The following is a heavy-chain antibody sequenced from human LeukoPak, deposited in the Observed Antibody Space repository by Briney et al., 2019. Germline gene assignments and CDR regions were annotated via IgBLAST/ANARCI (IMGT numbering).Heavy chain of an antibody. D-gene: IGHD5-12*01. J-gene: IGHJ4*02. Sequence: ASVKVSCKASGYTFTGYYMHWVRQAPGQGLEWMGWINPNSGGTNYAQKFQGRVTMTRDTSISTAYMELSRLRSDDTAVYYCARVRATPWEGYFDYWGQGTLVTVSS. CDR2: INPNSGGT. CDR3: ARVRATPWEGYFDY. CDR1: GYTFTGYY. V-gene: IGHV1-2*02.